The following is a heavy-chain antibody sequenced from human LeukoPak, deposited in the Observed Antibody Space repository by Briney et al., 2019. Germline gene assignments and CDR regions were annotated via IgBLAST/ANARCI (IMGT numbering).Heavy chain of an antibody. CDR2: IYPGDSDT. Sequence: GESLQISCKGSGYRFATYWIGWVRQTPGKGLEWMGIIYPGDSDTRYSPSFQGQVTISADKSINTAYLQWSSLKASDTAMYYCARHQIVGATRSPFDYWGQGTLVTVSS. V-gene: IGHV5-51*01. CDR1: GYRFATYW. J-gene: IGHJ4*02. CDR3: ARHQIVGATRSPFDY. D-gene: IGHD1-26*01.